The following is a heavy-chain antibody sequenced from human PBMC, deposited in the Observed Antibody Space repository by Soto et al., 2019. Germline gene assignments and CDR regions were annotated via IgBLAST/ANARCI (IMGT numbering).Heavy chain of an antibody. D-gene: IGHD3-22*01. Sequence: PGGSLRLSCAASGFTFSSYSMNWVRQAPGKGLEWVSSISSSSSYIYCADSVKGRFTISRDNAKNSLYLQMNSLRAEDTAVYYCARDSYDSSGYSTPFDYWGQGTLVTVSS. CDR1: GFTFSSYS. CDR3: ARDSYDSSGYSTPFDY. V-gene: IGHV3-21*01. J-gene: IGHJ4*02. CDR2: ISSSSSYI.